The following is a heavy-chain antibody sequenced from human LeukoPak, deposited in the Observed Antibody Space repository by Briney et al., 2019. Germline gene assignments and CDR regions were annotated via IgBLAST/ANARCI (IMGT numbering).Heavy chain of an antibody. CDR1: GGSISSGGYY. D-gene: IGHD6-13*01. Sequence: SETLSLTCTVSGGSISSGGYYWSWIRQHPWKGLEWIGYIYYSGSTYYNPSLKSRVTISVDTYKNQLSLKLSSVTAADTAVYYCARGTIAGVVYNWIDPWGQGTLVTVSS. CDR3: ARGTIAGVVYNWIDP. J-gene: IGHJ5*02. CDR2: IYYSGST. V-gene: IGHV4-31*03.